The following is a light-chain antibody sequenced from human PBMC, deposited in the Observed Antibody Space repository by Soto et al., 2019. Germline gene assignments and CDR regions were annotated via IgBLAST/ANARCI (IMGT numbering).Light chain of an antibody. CDR2: EAS. CDR1: SSDVGDYNY. Sequence: QSALTQPPSASGSPGQSVTISCTGTSSDVGDYNYVSWYQQHPGKAPKLMIYEASTRPSGVPDRFAGYKSGNTASLTVSGLQADYEADYYCSSYAGSNNLVFGGGTQLTVL. J-gene: IGLJ2*01. V-gene: IGLV2-8*01. CDR3: SSYAGSNNLV.